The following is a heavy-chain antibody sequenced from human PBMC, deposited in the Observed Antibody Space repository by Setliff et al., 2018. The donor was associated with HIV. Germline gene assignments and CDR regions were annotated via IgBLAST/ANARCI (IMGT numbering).Heavy chain of an antibody. CDR2: IYYSGST. CDR1: AGSISSHY. V-gene: IGHV4-59*11. CDR3: ARDGPLEGSYRYYYYYMDV. Sequence: SETRSLTCIVSAGSISSHYWSWIRQPPGKGLEWIGYIYYSGSTNYNPSLKSRVTISVDTSKNQFSLKLSSVTAADTAVYYCARDGPLEGSYRYYYYYMDVWGKGTTVTVSS. D-gene: IGHD3-10*01. J-gene: IGHJ6*03.